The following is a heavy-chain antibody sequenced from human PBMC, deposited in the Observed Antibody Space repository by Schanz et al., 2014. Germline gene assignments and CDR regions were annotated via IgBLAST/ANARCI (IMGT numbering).Heavy chain of an antibody. J-gene: IGHJ4*02. CDR3: ARDGDFDY. CDR2: ISSSSSTI. CDR1: GFNFNTYA. Sequence: EVQLLESGGGLAQPGGSLRLACAASGFNFNTYAMSWVRQAPGKGLEWVSYISSSSSTIYYADSVKGRFTISRDNAKNTLFLQMSSLRAEDTAVYYCARDGDFDYWGQGTLVTVSS. V-gene: IGHV3-48*01.